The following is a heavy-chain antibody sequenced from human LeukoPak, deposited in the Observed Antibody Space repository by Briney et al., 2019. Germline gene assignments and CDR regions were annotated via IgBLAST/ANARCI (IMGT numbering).Heavy chain of an antibody. CDR1: GFTFSSYA. J-gene: IGHJ4*02. CDR3: ARDRQQLGIFDY. Sequence: PGGSLRLSCAAPGFTFSSYAMHWVRQAPGKGLEWVAVISYDGSNKYYADSVKGRFTISRDNSKNTLYLQMNSLRAEDTAVYYCARDRQQLGIFDYWGQGTLVTVSS. V-gene: IGHV3-30*04. D-gene: IGHD6-13*01. CDR2: ISYDGSNK.